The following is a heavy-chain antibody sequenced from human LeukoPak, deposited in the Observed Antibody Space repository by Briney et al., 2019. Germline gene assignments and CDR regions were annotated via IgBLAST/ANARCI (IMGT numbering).Heavy chain of an antibody. D-gene: IGHD3-10*01. CDR3: AIQARGVISYFDY. V-gene: IGHV3-23*01. J-gene: IGHJ4*02. CDR2: ISGSSDST. Sequence: GGSLRLSCAASGFTFSNYAMNWVRQAPGKGLEWVSTISGSSDSTYYADSVKGRLTISRDNSKNTLYLQVNSLRADDTAVYYCAIQARGVISYFDYWGQGTLVTVSS. CDR1: GFTFSNYA.